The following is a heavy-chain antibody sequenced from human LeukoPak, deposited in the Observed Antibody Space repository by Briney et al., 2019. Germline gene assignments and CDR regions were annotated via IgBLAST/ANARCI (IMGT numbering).Heavy chain of an antibody. CDR1: GFTFSSYA. CDR2: ISDSAGRT. CDR3: ATGRYGGNSFDY. J-gene: IGHJ4*02. D-gene: IGHD4-23*01. V-gene: IGHV3-23*01. Sequence: GGSLRLSCAASGFTFSSYAMSWVRQAPGKGLERVSVISDSAGRTDYADSVKGRFTISRDISKNTLYLQMNSLRAEDTAVYYCATGRYGGNSFDYWGQGTLVTVSS.